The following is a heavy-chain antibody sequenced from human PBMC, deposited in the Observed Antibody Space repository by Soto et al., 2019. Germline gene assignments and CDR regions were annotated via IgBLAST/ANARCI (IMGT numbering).Heavy chain of an antibody. CDR1: GGTFSSYA. D-gene: IGHD6-13*01. CDR2: IIPIFGTA. Sequence: SVKVSCKASGGTFSSYAISWVRQAPGQGLEWMGGIIPIFGTANYAQKFQGRVTITADESTSTAYMELSSLRSEDTAVYYCARDPLKAAAGHAEYFQHWGQGTLVTVSS. J-gene: IGHJ1*01. V-gene: IGHV1-69*13. CDR3: ARDPLKAAAGHAEYFQH.